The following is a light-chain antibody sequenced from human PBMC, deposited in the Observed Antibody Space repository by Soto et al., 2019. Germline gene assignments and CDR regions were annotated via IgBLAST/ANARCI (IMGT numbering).Light chain of an antibody. J-gene: IGLJ3*02. CDR2: LEGSGTN. Sequence: QPVLTQSSSASASLGSSVNLTCTLSSGHSSYIIAWHQQQPGKAPRYLMKLEGSGTNNKGSGVPDRFSGSSSGADRYLTISNLQSEDEADYYCETWDSNTRVFGGGTKLTVL. CDR3: ETWDSNTRV. V-gene: IGLV4-60*03. CDR1: SGHSSYI.